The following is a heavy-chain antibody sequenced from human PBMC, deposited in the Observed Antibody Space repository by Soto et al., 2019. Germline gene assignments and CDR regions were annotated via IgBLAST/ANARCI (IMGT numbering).Heavy chain of an antibody. Sequence: PSETLSLTCTVSGGSISSSSYYWGWIRQPPGKWLEWIGSIYYSGSTYYNPSLKSRVTISVDTSKNQFSLKLSSVTAADTAVYYCARHPPYYYDSSGYIDYWGQGTLVTVSS. J-gene: IGHJ4*02. D-gene: IGHD3-22*01. CDR2: IYYSGST. CDR1: GGSISSSSYY. V-gene: IGHV4-39*01. CDR3: ARHPPYYYDSSGYIDY.